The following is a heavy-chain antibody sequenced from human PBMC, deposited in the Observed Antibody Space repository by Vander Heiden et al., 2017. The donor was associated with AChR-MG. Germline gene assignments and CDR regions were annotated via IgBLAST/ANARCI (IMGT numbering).Heavy chain of an antibody. CDR3: ARGGAAWGRNWFDP. V-gene: IGHV4-59*13. CDR1: GGSIRSYY. J-gene: IGHJ5*02. D-gene: IGHD3-16*01. CDR2: IYYSGST. Sequence: QVQLQESGPGLVKPSATLSLTCTVSGGSIRSYYWSWIRQPPGKGLEWIGYIYYSGSTNYNPSLKSRVTISVDTSKNQFSLKLSSVTAADTAVYYCARGGAAWGRNWFDPWGQGTLVTVSS.